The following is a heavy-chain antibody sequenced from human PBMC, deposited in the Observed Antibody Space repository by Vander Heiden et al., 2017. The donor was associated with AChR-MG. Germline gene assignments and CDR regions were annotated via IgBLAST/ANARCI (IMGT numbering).Heavy chain of an antibody. D-gene: IGHD6-19*01. CDR2: INPSGGGT. V-gene: IGHV1-46*01. CDR3: GSLTGAVAGLGFQH. Sequence: QVQLVQSGAEVKKPGASVRVSCKASGYTFTSYFLHWVRQAPGQGLEWIGMINPSGGGTSYAQKFQERFTTTIDTSTSTVYMELSGLRSEDTAMYYCGSLTGAVAGLGFQHWGQGTLVTVSS. CDR1: GYTFTSYF. J-gene: IGHJ1*01.